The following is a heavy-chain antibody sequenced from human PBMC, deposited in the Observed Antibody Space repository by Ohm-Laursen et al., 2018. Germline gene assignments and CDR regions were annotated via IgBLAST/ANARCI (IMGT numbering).Heavy chain of an antibody. V-gene: IGHV1-18*01. CDR3: ARDLPEVEVAVPDY. J-gene: IGHJ4*02. CDR1: GGTFSSYA. D-gene: IGHD2-15*01. Sequence: ASVKVSCKASGGTFSSYAISWVRQAPGQGLEWMGWISAYNGNTNYAQKLQGRVTMTTDTSTSTAYMELRSLRSDDTAVYYCARDLPEVEVAVPDYWGQGTLVTVSS. CDR2: ISAYNGNT.